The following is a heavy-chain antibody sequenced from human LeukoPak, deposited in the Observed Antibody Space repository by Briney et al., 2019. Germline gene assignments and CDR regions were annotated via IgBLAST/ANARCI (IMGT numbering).Heavy chain of an antibody. CDR1: GFTFSSYS. V-gene: IGHV3-21*01. D-gene: IGHD1-26*01. CDR3: ARDHGGSYWFDP. J-gene: IGHJ5*02. CDR2: ISSSSSYI. Sequence: GGSLRLSCAASGFTFSSYSMNWVRQAPGKGLEWVSSISSSSSYIYYADSVKGRFTISRDNAKNSLYLQMNSLRAEDTAVYYCARDHGGSYWFDPWGQGTLVTVSS.